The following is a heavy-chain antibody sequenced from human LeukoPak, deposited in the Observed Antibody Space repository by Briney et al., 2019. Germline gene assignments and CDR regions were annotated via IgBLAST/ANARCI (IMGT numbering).Heavy chain of an antibody. V-gene: IGHV3-23*01. Sequence: GGSLRLSCAASGFTFSSYAMSWVRQAPGKGLEWVSAISGSGGSTYYADSVKGRFTISRDNSKNTLYLQMSRLRAEDTAVYYCAKDAHSSSYNWFDPWGQGTLVTVSS. D-gene: IGHD6-13*01. J-gene: IGHJ5*02. CDR2: ISGSGGST. CDR1: GFTFSSYA. CDR3: AKDAHSSSYNWFDP.